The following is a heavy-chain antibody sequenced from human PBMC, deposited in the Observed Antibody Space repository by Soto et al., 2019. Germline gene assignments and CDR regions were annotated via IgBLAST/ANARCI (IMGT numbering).Heavy chain of an antibody. V-gene: IGHV4-59*08. D-gene: IGHD3-3*01. CDR2: IYYSGST. J-gene: IGHJ5*02. CDR1: GGSISSYY. Sequence: SETLSLTCTVSGGSISSYYWGWIRQPPGKGLEWIGYIYYSGSTNYNPSLKSRVTISVDTSKNQFSLKLSSVTAADTAVYYCARQRYDFWNGHYIRWFDPWGQGTLVTVSS. CDR3: ARQRYDFWNGHYIRWFDP.